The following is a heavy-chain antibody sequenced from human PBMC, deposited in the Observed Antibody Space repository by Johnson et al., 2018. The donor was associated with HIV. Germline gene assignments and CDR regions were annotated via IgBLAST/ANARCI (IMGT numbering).Heavy chain of an antibody. CDR2: TRNKANSYTT. Sequence: MQLVESGGGLVQPGGSLRLSCAASGFSFSDHYMDWVRQAPGKGLDWVGRTRNKANSYTTEYAASVKGRFIISRDDSKNTLYLQMNSLRAEDTALYYCARLEYSSVSPLLGAFDIWGQGTMVTVSS. D-gene: IGHD6-6*01. CDR1: GFSFSDHY. J-gene: IGHJ3*02. CDR3: ARLEYSSVSPLLGAFDI. V-gene: IGHV3-72*01.